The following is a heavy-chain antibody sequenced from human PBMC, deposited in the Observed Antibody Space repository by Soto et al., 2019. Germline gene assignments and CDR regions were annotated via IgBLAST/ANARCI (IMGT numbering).Heavy chain of an antibody. J-gene: IGHJ6*02. D-gene: IGHD1-26*01. Sequence: XGTLSLTCNVSGGSIRSYYWSWMRQPSGKALKWIGRIYTSGTTNYNPSLKSRATILVDTSKNQFSLKLSSVTAADTAVYYCAREGASGFGMDVWGQGTTVTVSS. V-gene: IGHV4-4*07. CDR2: IYTSGTT. CDR3: AREGASGFGMDV. CDR1: GGSIRSYY.